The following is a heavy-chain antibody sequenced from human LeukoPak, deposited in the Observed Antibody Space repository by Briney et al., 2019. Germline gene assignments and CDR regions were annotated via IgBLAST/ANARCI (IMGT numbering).Heavy chain of an antibody. CDR3: ARGNPAGYSKTDY. V-gene: IGHV3-7*01. Sequence: GGSLRLSCAASGFTFSSYWMSWVRQAPGKGLEWVANMKQDGSEKYYVDSVKGRFTISRDNAKNSLYLQMNSLRAEDTAVYYCARGNPAGYSKTDYWGQGTLVTVSS. D-gene: IGHD6-13*01. CDR1: GFTFSSYW. CDR2: MKQDGSEK. J-gene: IGHJ4*02.